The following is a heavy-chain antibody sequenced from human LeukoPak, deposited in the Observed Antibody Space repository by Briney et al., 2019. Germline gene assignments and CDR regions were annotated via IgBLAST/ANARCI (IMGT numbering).Heavy chain of an antibody. CDR3: AKASGHYYGSGSYYPH. J-gene: IGHJ4*02. D-gene: IGHD3-10*01. V-gene: IGHV3-30*02. Sequence: GGSLRLSCAASGFTFTSYGMHWVRQAPGKGLEWVAYIRYDGSNKYYADSVKGRFTISRDKSKNTLYLQMNSLRAEDTAVYYCAKASGHYYGSGSYYPHWGQGTLVTVSS. CDR2: IRYDGSNK. CDR1: GFTFTSYG.